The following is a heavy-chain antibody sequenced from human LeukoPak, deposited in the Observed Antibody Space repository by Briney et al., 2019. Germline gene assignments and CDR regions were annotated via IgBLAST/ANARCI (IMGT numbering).Heavy chain of an antibody. V-gene: IGHV4-34*01. Sequence: SETLSLTCAVYGGSFSGYYWSWIRQPPGKGLEWIGEINHSGSTNYNPSLKSRVTISVDTSKNQFSLKLSSVTAADTAVYYCASNDILTGSSLLYFDYWGQGTLVTVSS. CDR1: GGSFSGYY. J-gene: IGHJ4*02. D-gene: IGHD3-9*01. CDR3: ASNDILTGSSLLYFDY. CDR2: INHSGST.